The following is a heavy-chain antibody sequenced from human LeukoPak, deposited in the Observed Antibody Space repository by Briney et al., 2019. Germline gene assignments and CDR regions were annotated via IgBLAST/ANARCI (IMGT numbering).Heavy chain of an antibody. Sequence: GGSLRLSCAASGFTFSSYEMNWVRQAPGKGLEWVSLISSSSRFIYYGDSVKGRFTISRDNAKKSLYLQMNSLRAEDTAVYYCARAVYCSGGGCFWYFDLWGRGTLVTVSS. CDR3: ARAVYCSGGGCFWYFDL. CDR1: GFTFSSYE. J-gene: IGHJ2*01. CDR2: ISSSSRFI. D-gene: IGHD2-15*01. V-gene: IGHV3-21*01.